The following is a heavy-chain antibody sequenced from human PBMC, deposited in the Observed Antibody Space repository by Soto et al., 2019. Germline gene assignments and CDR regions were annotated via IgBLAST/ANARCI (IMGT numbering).Heavy chain of an antibody. CDR1: GFSLTTDRVA. J-gene: IGHJ4*02. CDR3: AHAYGGRSLY. CDR2: IYWDDTK. Sequence: QITLKESGPTLVKPTQTLTLTCTFSGFSLTTDRVALGWTRQPPGEALEWLAVIYWDDTKTYRPSLESRLTITKDTSINQVALTMTNMDSVDTAPYYCAHAYGGRSLYWGQGTLVTVSS. D-gene: IGHD1-26*01. V-gene: IGHV2-5*02.